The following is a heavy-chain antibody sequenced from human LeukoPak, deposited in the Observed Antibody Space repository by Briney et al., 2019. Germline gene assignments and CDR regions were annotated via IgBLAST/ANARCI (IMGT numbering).Heavy chain of an antibody. CDR1: GASISSYY. Sequence: SETLSLTCTVSGASISSYYWSWIRQPAGKGLEWIGRIYTSGSTNYNPSLKSRVTMSVDASKNQFSLKLSSVTAADTAVYYCARGPGSGYPYYFDYWGQGTLVTVSS. CDR2: IYTSGST. J-gene: IGHJ4*02. D-gene: IGHD3-3*01. CDR3: ARGPGSGYPYYFDY. V-gene: IGHV4-4*07.